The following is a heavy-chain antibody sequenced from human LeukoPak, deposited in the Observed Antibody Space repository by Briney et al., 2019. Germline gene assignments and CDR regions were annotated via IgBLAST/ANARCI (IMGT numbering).Heavy chain of an antibody. D-gene: IGHD5/OR15-5a*01. CDR1: GFTFSNAW. CDR2: IKSKTDGGTT. CDR3: TTGVAAQYYYNYGMDV. V-gene: IGHV3-15*01. Sequence: KPGGSLRLSCAASGFTFSNAWMSWVRQAPGEGLEWVGRIKSKTDGGTTDYAAPVKSRFTIPRDDSKNTLSLQMNSLKTEDTAVYYCTTGVAAQYYYNYGMDVCGQGSTVTVSS. J-gene: IGHJ6*02.